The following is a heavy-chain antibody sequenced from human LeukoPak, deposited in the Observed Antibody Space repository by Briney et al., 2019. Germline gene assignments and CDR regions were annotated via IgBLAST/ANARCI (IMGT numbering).Heavy chain of an antibody. Sequence: GGSLRLSCAASGFTFSSYSMNWVRQAPGKGLEWVSYISRSGSMIHYADSVKGRFTISRDNAKDSLFLQMNSLRAEDTAVYFCARSFLMSFGELLSGGFDVWGQGAMVTVSS. D-gene: IGHD3-10*01. CDR1: GFTFSSYS. CDR2: ISRSGSMI. CDR3: ARSFLMSFGELLSGGFDV. V-gene: IGHV3-48*04. J-gene: IGHJ3*01.